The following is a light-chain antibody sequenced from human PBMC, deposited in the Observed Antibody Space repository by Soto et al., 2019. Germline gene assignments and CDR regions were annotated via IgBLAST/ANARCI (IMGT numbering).Light chain of an antibody. CDR3: QQYGGSSRT. J-gene: IGKJ1*01. Sequence: IVLTQSPDTLSLSPGERVTLSCRASQSVRNNYLAWYQQKPGQAPRLLIYETYRRATGIPDRFSGSGSGIDFTLTISRLEPEDFAVYLCQQYGGSSRTFGLGT. CDR2: ETY. V-gene: IGKV3-20*01. CDR1: QSVRNNY.